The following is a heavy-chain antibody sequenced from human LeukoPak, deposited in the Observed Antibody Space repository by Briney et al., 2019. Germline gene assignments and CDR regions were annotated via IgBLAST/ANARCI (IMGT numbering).Heavy chain of an antibody. CDR1: EFTVSSNY. V-gene: IGHV3-21*01. CDR2: ISSSSSYI. Sequence: GGSLRLSCAASEFTVSSNYMNWVRQAPGKGLEWVSSISSSSSYIYYADSVKGRFTISRDNAKNSLYLQMNSLRAEDTAVYYCAREWELLDYWGQGTLVTVSS. J-gene: IGHJ4*02. D-gene: IGHD1-26*01. CDR3: AREWELLDY.